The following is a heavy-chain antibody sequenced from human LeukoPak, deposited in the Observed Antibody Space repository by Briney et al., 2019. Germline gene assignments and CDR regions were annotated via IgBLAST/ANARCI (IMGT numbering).Heavy chain of an antibody. D-gene: IGHD3/OR15-3a*01. J-gene: IGHJ6*04. Sequence: SETLSLTCTVSGGSISSGGYYWSWIRQHPGKGLEWIGYIYYSGSTYYNPSLKSRVTISVDTSKNQFSLKLSSVTAADTAVYYCARDTPRNLDLGYGTDVWGKGTTVTVSS. CDR3: ARDTPRNLDLGYGTDV. CDR2: IYYSGST. CDR1: GGSISSGGYY. V-gene: IGHV4-31*03.